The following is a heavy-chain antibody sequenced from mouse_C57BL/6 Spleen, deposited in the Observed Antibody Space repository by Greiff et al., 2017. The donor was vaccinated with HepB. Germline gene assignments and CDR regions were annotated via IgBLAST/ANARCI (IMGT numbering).Heavy chain of an antibody. Sequence: QVQLQQPGAELVKPGASVKLSCKASGYTFTSYWMHWVKQRPGQGLEWIGMIHPNSGSTNYNEKFKSKATLTVDKSSSTAYMQLSSLTSEDSAVYYCARRAFPITTVVASYYFDYWGQGTTLTVSS. CDR1: GYTFTSYW. CDR3: ARRAFPITTVVASYYFDY. V-gene: IGHV1-64*01. D-gene: IGHD1-1*01. CDR2: IHPNSGST. J-gene: IGHJ2*01.